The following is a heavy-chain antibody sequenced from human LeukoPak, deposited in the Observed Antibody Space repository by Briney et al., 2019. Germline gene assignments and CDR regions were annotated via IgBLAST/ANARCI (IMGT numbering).Heavy chain of an antibody. J-gene: IGHJ4*02. Sequence: GGSLRLSCAVSGFTFSSYSMNCVRHAPGKGLEWVSSIIGSSSYIYYADSVKGRFTISRDNAKNSLYLQMTSLRAEDTAVYYCARDQGLGGYFDYWGQGTLVTVSS. CDR3: ARDQGLGGYFDY. CDR1: GFTFSSYS. CDR2: IIGSSSYI. V-gene: IGHV3-21*01. D-gene: IGHD3-16*01.